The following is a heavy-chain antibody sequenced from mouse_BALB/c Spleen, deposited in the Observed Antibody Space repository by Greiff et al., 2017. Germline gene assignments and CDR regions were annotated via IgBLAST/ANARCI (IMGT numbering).Heavy chain of an antibody. Sequence: EVKVVESGGGLVQPGGSLKLSCAASGFTFSSYGMSWVRQTPDKRLELVATINSNGGSTYYPDSVKGRFTISRDNAKNTLYLQMSSLKSEDTAMYYCARERGGYYFDYGGQGTTLTVSS. CDR2: INSNGGST. CDR3: ARERGGYYFDY. J-gene: IGHJ2*01. CDR1: GFTFSSYG. V-gene: IGHV5-6-3*01. D-gene: IGHD1-1*02.